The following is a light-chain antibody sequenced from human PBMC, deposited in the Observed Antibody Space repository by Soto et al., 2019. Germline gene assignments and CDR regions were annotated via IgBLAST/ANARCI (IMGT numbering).Light chain of an antibody. CDR3: SSYTYSSLV. J-gene: IGLJ2*01. V-gene: IGLV2-14*01. Sequence: QSALTQPASVSGSPGQSITISCTGSSSDVGGYNHVSWYQQHPGKAPKLMIYEVSNRPSGVSNRFSGSKSGNTASLTISGLQAEDEADYYCSSYTYSSLVFGGGTKVTVL. CDR2: EVS. CDR1: SSDVGGYNH.